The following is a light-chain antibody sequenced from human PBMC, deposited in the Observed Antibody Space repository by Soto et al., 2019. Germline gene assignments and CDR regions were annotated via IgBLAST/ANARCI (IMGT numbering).Light chain of an antibody. CDR2: DVT. CDR3: SSYTTISTLV. CDR1: GTDVGGYNY. J-gene: IGLJ1*01. Sequence: QSALTQPASVSGSPGQSITISCTGTGTDVGGYNYVSWYQQHPGKAPKLVMYDVTHRPSGVSSRFSGSRSAITASLTISGLQPEDEADYFCSSYTTISTLVFGTGTKVTVL. V-gene: IGLV2-14*01.